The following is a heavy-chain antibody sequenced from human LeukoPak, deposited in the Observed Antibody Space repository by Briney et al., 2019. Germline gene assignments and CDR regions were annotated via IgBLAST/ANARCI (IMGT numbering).Heavy chain of an antibody. CDR1: PLIFSTFS. J-gene: IGHJ5*02. Sequence: SGGSLRLSCSASPLIFSTFSMNGVRPAPRKGVEGVSSMSRSIDYVYYADSVQGRFTISRDNAQNSLYLHMSSLRVEDPAVYYCATESPGYSSGWPQSWGQGTLVTVSS. CDR3: ATESPGYSSGWPQS. V-gene: IGHV3-21*03. CDR2: MSRSIDYV. D-gene: IGHD6-19*01.